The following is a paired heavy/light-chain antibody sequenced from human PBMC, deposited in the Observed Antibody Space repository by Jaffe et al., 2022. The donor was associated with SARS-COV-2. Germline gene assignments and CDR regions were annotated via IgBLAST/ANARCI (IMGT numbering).Heavy chain of an antibody. V-gene: IGHV3-11*01. CDR3: ARSDFWSGYGMDV. J-gene: IGHJ6*02. CDR1: GFTFSDYY. CDR2: ISSSGSTI. D-gene: IGHD3-3*01. Sequence: QVQLVESGGGLVKPGGSLRLSCAASGFTFSDYYMSWIRQAPGKGLEWVSYISSSGSTIYYADSVKGRFTISRDNAKNSLYLQMNSLRAEDTAVYYCARSDFWSGYGMDVWGQGTTVTVSS.
Light chain of an antibody. V-gene: IGLV2-14*01. CDR3: SSYTSSSTLGV. CDR1: SSDVGGYNY. Sequence: QSALTQPASVSGSPGQSITISCTGTSSDVGGYNYVSWYQQHPGKAPKLMIYEVSNRPSGVSNRFSGSKSGNTASLTISGLQAEDEADYYCSSYTSSSTLGVFGGGTKLTVL. J-gene: IGLJ2*01. CDR2: EVS.